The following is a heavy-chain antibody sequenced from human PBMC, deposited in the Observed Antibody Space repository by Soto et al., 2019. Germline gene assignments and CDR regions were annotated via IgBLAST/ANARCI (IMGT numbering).Heavy chain of an antibody. D-gene: IGHD2-2*01. CDR1: GFTFSSYA. CDR2: ISGSGGST. J-gene: IGHJ4*02. CDR3: GKDRFGGGDIVVVGGY. V-gene: IGHV3-23*01. Sequence: EVQLLESGGGLVQPGGSLRLSCAASGFTFSSYAMSWVRQAPGKGLEWVSAISGSGGSTYYADSVKGRFTISRDNSKNTLYLQMNSLRAEDTAVYYCGKDRFGGGDIVVVGGYWGQGTLVTVSS.